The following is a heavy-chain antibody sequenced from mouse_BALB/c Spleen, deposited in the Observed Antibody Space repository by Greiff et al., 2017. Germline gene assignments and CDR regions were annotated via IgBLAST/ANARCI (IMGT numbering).Heavy chain of an antibody. CDR3: ARNGYYPLYYFDY. V-gene: IGHV1-9*01. CDR2: ILPGSGST. J-gene: IGHJ2*01. D-gene: IGHD2-3*01. CDR1: GYTFSSYW. Sequence: VQLQQSGAELMKPGASVKISCKATGYTFSSYWIEWVKQRPGHGLEWIGEILPGSGSTNYNEKFKGKATLTVDKSSSTAYMELRSLTSEDSAVYYCARNGYYPLYYFDYWGQGTTLTVSS.